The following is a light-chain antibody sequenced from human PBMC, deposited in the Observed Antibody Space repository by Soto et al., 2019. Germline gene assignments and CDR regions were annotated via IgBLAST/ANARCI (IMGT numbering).Light chain of an antibody. V-gene: IGLV1-40*01. Sequence: QSVLTQPPSVSGAPGQRVTISCTGSSSNIGAGYDVHGYQQLPGTAPKLLIFGNNNRPSGVPDRFSGSKSGTSASLAITGLQAEDEADYYCQSYDSSLSGWVFGGGTKLTDL. J-gene: IGLJ3*02. CDR3: QSYDSSLSGWV. CDR1: SSNIGAGYD. CDR2: GNN.